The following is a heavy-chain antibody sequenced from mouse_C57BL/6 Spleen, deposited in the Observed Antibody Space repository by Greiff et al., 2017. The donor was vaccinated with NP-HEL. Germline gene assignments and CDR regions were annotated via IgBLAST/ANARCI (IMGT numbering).Heavy chain of an antibody. CDR3: ARDGYYFDY. Sequence: VQLQQSGPELVKPGASVKISCKASGYSFTGYFMNWVKQSHGKSLEWIGRINPYNGDTFYQKFKGKATLTVDKSSSTAHMELLSLTSEDFAVYYCARDGYYFDYWGQGTTLTVSS. J-gene: IGHJ2*01. CDR1: GYSFTGYF. D-gene: IGHD1-2*01. V-gene: IGHV1-37*01. CDR2: INPYNGDT.